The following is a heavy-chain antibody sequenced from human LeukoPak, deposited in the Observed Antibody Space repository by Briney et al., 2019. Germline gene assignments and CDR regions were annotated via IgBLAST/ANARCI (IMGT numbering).Heavy chain of an antibody. V-gene: IGHV3-48*01. CDR2: ISSSSSTI. CDR3: ARVLVPAHYYMDV. J-gene: IGHJ6*03. CDR1: GFTFSSYS. Sequence: GGSLRLSCAASGFTFSSYSMNWVRQAPGKGLEWVSYISSSSSTIYYADSVKGRFTISRDNAKNSLYLQMNSLRAEDTAVYYCARVLVPAHYYMDVWGKGTTVTVSS.